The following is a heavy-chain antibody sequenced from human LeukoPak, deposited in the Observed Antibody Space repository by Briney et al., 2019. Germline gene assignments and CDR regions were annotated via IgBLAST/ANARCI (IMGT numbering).Heavy chain of an antibody. V-gene: IGHV1-18*01. CDR2: ISAYNGNT. Sequence: PSVKVSCKASGYSFTSYGIRWVRQAPGQGFEWMGWISAYNGNTNYAQNLQGRVTMTTYTSTSTAYMELRRLRSDDTDVYYCARGPSITMIVVVRDYYFDYWGQGTLVTVAS. CDR1: GYSFTSYG. D-gene: IGHD3-22*01. J-gene: IGHJ4*02. CDR3: ARGPSITMIVVVRDYYFDY.